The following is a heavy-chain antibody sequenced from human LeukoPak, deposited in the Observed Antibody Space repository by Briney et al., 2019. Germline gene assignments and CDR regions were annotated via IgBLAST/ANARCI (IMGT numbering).Heavy chain of an antibody. V-gene: IGHV3-74*01. D-gene: IGHD4-23*01. CDR1: GFTFSSYW. CDR2: IASDGSST. Sequence: GGSLRLSCAASGFTFSSYWMNWVRQAPGKGLVWVSRIASDGSSTTYADSVKGQFSISRDNAKNTLYLQMNSLRVEDTAVYYCARGRPHGNDYWGQGTLVTVSS. J-gene: IGHJ4*02. CDR3: ARGRPHGNDY.